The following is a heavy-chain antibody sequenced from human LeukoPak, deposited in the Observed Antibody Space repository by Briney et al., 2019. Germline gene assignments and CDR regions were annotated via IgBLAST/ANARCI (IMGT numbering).Heavy chain of an antibody. V-gene: IGHV3-74*01. D-gene: IGHD4-23*01. CDR1: GFTFSSYW. CDR2: IASDGSST. Sequence: GGSLRLSCAASGFTFSSYWMNWVRQAPGKGLVWVSRIASDGSSTTYADSVKGQFSISRDNAKNTLYLQMNSLRVEDTAVYYCARGRPHGNDYWGQGTLVTVSS. J-gene: IGHJ4*02. CDR3: ARGRPHGNDY.